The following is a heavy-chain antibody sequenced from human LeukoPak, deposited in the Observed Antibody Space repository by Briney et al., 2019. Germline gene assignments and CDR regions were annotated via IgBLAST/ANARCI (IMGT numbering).Heavy chain of an antibody. D-gene: IGHD3-10*01. CDR3: ARLIPGFGELLPEASDP. Sequence: ASVKVSCKASGYTLTSYGISWVRQAPGQGLEWMGWISAYNGNTNYAQKLQGRVTMTTDTSTSTAYMELRSLRSDDTAVYYCARLIPGFGELLPEASDPWGQGTLVTVSS. CDR2: ISAYNGNT. CDR1: GYTLTSYG. V-gene: IGHV1-18*01. J-gene: IGHJ5*02.